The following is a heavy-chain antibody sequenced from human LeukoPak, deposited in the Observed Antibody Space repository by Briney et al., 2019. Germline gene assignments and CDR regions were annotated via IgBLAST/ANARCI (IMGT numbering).Heavy chain of an antibody. Sequence: GGSLRLSREASGFSFSRYWMSWVRQAPVRGLEWVANIKPDGSEKYSVDSVKGRFTISRDNAKNSLDLQMNSLRAGDTAVYYCATYNSDTGGSDYWGQGTLVTVSS. J-gene: IGHJ4*02. CDR1: GFSFSRYW. CDR3: ATYNSDTGGSDY. CDR2: IKPDGSEK. D-gene: IGHD3-22*01. V-gene: IGHV3-7*01.